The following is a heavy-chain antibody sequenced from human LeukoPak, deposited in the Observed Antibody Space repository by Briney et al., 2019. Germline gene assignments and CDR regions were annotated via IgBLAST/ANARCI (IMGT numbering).Heavy chain of an antibody. CDR1: GFTFSSCS. CDR3: ARGMVTYYYGSGSYPQH. CDR2: ISSSSSYI. Sequence: GGSLRLSCAASGFTFSSCSMNWVRQAPGKGLEWVSSISSSSSYIYYADSVKGRFTISRDTAKNSLYLQMNSLRAEDTAVYYCARGMVTYYYGSGSYPQHWGQGTLVTVSS. V-gene: IGHV3-21*01. D-gene: IGHD3-10*01. J-gene: IGHJ1*01.